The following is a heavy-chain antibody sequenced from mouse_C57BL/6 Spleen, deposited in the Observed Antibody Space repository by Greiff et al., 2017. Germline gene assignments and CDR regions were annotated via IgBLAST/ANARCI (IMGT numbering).Heavy chain of an antibody. CDR2: IHPNSGST. D-gene: IGHD1-1*01. J-gene: IGHJ2*01. CDR1: GYTFTSYW. V-gene: IGHV1-64*01. Sequence: QVQLQQPGAELVKPGASVKLSCKASGYTFTSYWMRWVKQRPGQGLEWIGMIHPNSGSTNYNEKFKSKATLTVDKSSSTAYMQLSSLTSEDSAVYYCAPITTVVAPFDDWGQGTTLTVSS. CDR3: APITTVVAPFDD.